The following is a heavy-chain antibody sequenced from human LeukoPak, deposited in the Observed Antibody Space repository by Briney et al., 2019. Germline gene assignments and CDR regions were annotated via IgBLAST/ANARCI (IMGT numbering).Heavy chain of an antibody. J-gene: IGHJ2*01. Sequence: SETLSLTCTVSGGSLSSYYWSWIRQPPGKGLEWIGYIYYSGSTNYNPSLKSRVTISVDTSKNQFSLKLSSVTAADTAVYYCARRLKPNPWYFDLWGRGTLVTASS. CDR2: IYYSGST. V-gene: IGHV4-59*08. CDR1: GGSLSSYY. CDR3: ARRLKPNPWYFDL.